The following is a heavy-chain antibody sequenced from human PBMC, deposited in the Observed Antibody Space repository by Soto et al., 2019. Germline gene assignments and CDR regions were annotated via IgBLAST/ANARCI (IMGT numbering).Heavy chain of an antibody. CDR3: ARGDDYGDYVGYFAY. D-gene: IGHD4-17*01. CDR2: INPNSGGT. V-gene: IGHV1-2*04. J-gene: IGHJ4*02. CDR1: GYTFTGYY. Sequence: QVQLVQSGAEVKKPGASVKVSCKASGYTFTGYYMHWVRQAPGQGLEWMGWINPNSGGTNYAQKFQGWVTMTRDTSISTAYMELSRLRSDDTAVYYCARGDDYGDYVGYFAYWGQGTLVTVSS.